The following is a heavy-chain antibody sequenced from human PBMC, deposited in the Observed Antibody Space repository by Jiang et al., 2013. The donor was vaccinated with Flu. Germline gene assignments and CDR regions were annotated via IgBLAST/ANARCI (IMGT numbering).Heavy chain of an antibody. Sequence: ASGXTFDDYAMHWVRQAPGKGLEWVSGISWNSGSIGYADSVKGRFTISRDNAKNSLYLQMNSLRAEDTALYYCAKAQGSSSWYYYYGMDVWGQGTTVTVSS. J-gene: IGHJ6*02. CDR1: GXTFDDYA. CDR2: ISWNSGSI. D-gene: IGHD6-13*01. V-gene: IGHV3-9*01. CDR3: AKAQGSSSWYYYYGMDV.